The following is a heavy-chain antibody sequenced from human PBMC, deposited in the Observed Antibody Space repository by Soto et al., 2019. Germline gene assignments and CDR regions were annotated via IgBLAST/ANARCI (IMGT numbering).Heavy chain of an antibody. J-gene: IGHJ5*02. D-gene: IGHD2-8*01. CDR2: IRQDGGQI. CDR1: GFTFSSFW. Sequence: EVQLVESGGGLVLPGGSLRLSCEASGFTFSSFWMTWARQAPGKGLEWVANIRQDGGQIDYVDSVKGRFTISRDNAKNSLYLQMNSLRAEDTAVYYCARWTVSANNWFDPWGQGTLVTVSS. CDR3: ARWTVSANNWFDP. V-gene: IGHV3-7*05.